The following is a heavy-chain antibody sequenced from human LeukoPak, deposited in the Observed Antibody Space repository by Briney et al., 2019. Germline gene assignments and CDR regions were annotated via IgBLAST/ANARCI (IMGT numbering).Heavy chain of an antibody. Sequence: NTGYAQKFQGRVTMTRNTSISTAYMELSSLRSEDTAVYYCARDMGNDCSSTSCYFWFDPWGQGTLVTVSS. CDR3: ARDMGNDCSSTSCYFWFDP. V-gene: IGHV1-8*01. D-gene: IGHD2-2*01. J-gene: IGHJ5*02. CDR2: NT.